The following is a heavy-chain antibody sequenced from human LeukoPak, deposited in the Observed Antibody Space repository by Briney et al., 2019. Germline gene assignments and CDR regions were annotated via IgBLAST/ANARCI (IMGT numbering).Heavy chain of an antibody. Sequence: GGSLRLSCAASGFTVSSNYMSWVRQAPGKGLEWVSVIYSGGSTYYADSVKGRFTISRHNSKNTLYLQMNSLRSEDTAVYYCARGPRCTNGVCYKFRLWYFDLWGRGTLVTVSS. D-gene: IGHD2-8*01. CDR2: IYSGGST. CDR3: ARGPRCTNGVCYKFRLWYFDL. J-gene: IGHJ2*01. V-gene: IGHV3-53*04. CDR1: GFTVSSNY.